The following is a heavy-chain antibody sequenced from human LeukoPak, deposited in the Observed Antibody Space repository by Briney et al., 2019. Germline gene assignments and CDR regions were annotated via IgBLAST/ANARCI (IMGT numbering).Heavy chain of an antibody. Sequence: GGSLRLSCAASGFTFSSYSMNWVRQAPGKGLEWVSSISSSSSYIYYADSVKGRFTISRDNAKNSLYLQMNSLRAEDTAVYYCARGISGTGLYYFDYPVQGTLVTVSS. J-gene: IGHJ4*02. V-gene: IGHV3-21*01. CDR2: ISSSSSYI. CDR1: GFTFSSYS. D-gene: IGHD6-13*01. CDR3: ARGISGTGLYYFDY.